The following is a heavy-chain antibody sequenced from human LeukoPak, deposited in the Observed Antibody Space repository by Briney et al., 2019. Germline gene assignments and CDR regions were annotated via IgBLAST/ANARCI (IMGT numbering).Heavy chain of an antibody. CDR3: ARDKYYYGSGSSHLDY. V-gene: IGHV3-33*01. Sequence: GGSLRLSCAASGFTFSSYGMHWVRQAPGKGLEWVAVIWYDGSNKYYADSVKGRFTISRDNSKNTLHLQMNSLRAEDTAVYYCARDKYYYGSGSSHLDYWGQGTLVTVSS. CDR2: IWYDGSNK. CDR1: GFTFSSYG. D-gene: IGHD3-10*01. J-gene: IGHJ4*02.